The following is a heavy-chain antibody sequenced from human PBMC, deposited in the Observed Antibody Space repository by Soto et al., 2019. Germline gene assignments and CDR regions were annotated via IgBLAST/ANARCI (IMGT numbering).Heavy chain of an antibody. D-gene: IGHD6-19*01. J-gene: IGHJ5*02. V-gene: IGHV3-30-3*01. CDR3: ARDRVVAARNRFEP. CDR1: GLTIRSYA. Sequence: QVQLVESGGGVVQPGRSLRLSCAASGLTIRSYAMHWVRQAPGKGLEWVAVISYDGSKKFHADAVKGRFTISRDNSKNTLYLQMNSLRVADTAVYYCARDRVVAARNRFEPWGQGNRVTVSS. CDR2: ISYDGSKK.